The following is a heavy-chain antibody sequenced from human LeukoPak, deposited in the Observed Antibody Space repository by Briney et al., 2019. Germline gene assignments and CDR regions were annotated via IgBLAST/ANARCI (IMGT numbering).Heavy chain of an antibody. D-gene: IGHD6-13*01. Sequence: GRSLRLSCAASGFTFSNYGMHWVRQAPGKGLEWVPVISFDGSAKYYADSVKGRFTISRDNSKNTLYLQMTSLRAEDTAVYYCAKDRVTAAGYYFDYWAREPWSPSPQ. CDR2: ISFDGSAK. J-gene: IGHJ4*02. V-gene: IGHV3-30*18. CDR3: AKDRVTAAGYYFDY. CDR1: GFTFSNYG.